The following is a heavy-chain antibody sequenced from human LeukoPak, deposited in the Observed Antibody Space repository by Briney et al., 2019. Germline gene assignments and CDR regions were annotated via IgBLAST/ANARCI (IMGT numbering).Heavy chain of an antibody. CDR3: ARDWPYGDHPPGMDV. CDR1: GXTFSDYY. CDR2: ISSSSSYT. J-gene: IGHJ6*02. D-gene: IGHD4-17*01. V-gene: IGHV3-11*05. Sequence: KPGGSLRLSCAASGXTFSDYYMSWIRQAPGKGLEWVSYISSSSSYTNYADSVKGRFTISRDNAKNSLYLQMNSLRAEDTAVYYCARDWPYGDHPPGMDVWGQGTTVTVSS.